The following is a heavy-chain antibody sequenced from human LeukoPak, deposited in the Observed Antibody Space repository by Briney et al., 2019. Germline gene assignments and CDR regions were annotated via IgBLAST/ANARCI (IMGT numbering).Heavy chain of an antibody. V-gene: IGHV3-74*01. CDR2: INSDGSER. J-gene: IGHJ4*02. D-gene: IGHD3-22*01. Sequence: GGSLRLSCEASGFTFSRHWMHWVRQGPGKGLAWVPRINSDGSERGYADSVKGRFTSSRDNAKNTLYLQMNSLTVEDTAVYYCALRSYDSSGYSDYWGQGTLVTVSS. CDR1: GFTFSRHW. CDR3: ALRSYDSSGYSDY.